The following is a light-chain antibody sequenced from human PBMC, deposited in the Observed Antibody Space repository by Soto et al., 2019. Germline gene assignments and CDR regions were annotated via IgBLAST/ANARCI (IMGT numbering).Light chain of an antibody. J-gene: IGKJ4*01. CDR3: QQYGSSPLT. Sequence: EVVMTQSPATLSVSPGERATLSCRASQSVSSNLAWYQQKPGQAPRLLIYGASTRAAGIPDRVSGSGSGTDFTLTISRLEPEDFAVYYCQQYGSSPLTFGGGTKVDIK. CDR2: GAS. CDR1: QSVSSN. V-gene: IGKV3-20*01.